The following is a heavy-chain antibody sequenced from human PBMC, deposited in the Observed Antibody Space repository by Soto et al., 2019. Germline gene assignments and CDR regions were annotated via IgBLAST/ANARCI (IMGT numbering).Heavy chain of an antibody. J-gene: IGHJ5*02. CDR1: GDSSGGVACF. CDR2: VYYSGSS. Sequence: SETLSLSWSVSGDSSGGVACFWSWIRQPPGKGLEWIANVYYSGSSHYNPSLQSRLTISVDTTKNQFSLQLKCMTAADTAVHYCAKLSCTSINCYVPGWFDPWGQGTVVTVSS. CDR3: AKLSCTSINCYVPGWFDP. V-gene: IGHV4-31*02. D-gene: IGHD2-2*01.